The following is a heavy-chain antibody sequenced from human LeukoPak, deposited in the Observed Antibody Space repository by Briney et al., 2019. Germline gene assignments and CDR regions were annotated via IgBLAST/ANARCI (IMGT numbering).Heavy chain of an antibody. CDR2: ISGSGAST. Sequence: TGGSLRLSCLTSGFTLSTNAMSWVRQAPGKGLDWISGISGSGASTYYADSVKGRFTISRDDSRNTLYLQMNSLRGDDTAVYYCAKDVGKWESLHFFDYWGQGTLVTVSS. D-gene: IGHD1-26*01. V-gene: IGHV3-23*01. CDR1: GFTLSTNA. CDR3: AKDVGKWESLHFFDY. J-gene: IGHJ4*02.